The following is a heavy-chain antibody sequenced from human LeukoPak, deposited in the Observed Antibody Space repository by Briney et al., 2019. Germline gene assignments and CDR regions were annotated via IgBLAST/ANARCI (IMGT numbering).Heavy chain of an antibody. D-gene: IGHD3-16*01. CDR2: MNPNSGDA. J-gene: IGHJ4*02. CDR1: GYTFTNYD. Sequence: GASVTVSCKASGYTFTNYDINWVRQPTGQGLEGMGWMNPNSGDAGYAQKFQGSVTMTRNTSINTAYMEVSSLRSEDTAVYYCARWGGKDLDTDFDYWGQGTLVTVSA. CDR3: ARWGGKDLDTDFDY. V-gene: IGHV1-8*01.